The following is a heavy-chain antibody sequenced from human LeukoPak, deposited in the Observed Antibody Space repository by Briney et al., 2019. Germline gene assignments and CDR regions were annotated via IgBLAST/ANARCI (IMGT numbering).Heavy chain of an antibody. Sequence: GGSLRLSCAASGFTFTTYAMNWVRQAPGKGLEWVSGLSGDGGYKYYADSAKGRFTISRDNSKNTLHLQMSSLRAGDTAIYYCTRDPSGSGPDFDFWGQGTLVIVSS. V-gene: IGHV3-23*01. J-gene: IGHJ4*02. CDR1: GFTFTTYA. D-gene: IGHD3-10*01. CDR2: LSGDGGYK. CDR3: TRDPSGSGPDFDF.